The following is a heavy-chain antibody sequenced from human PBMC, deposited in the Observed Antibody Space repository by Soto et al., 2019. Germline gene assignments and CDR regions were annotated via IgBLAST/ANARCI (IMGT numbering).Heavy chain of an antibody. Sequence: QVQLVQSGAEVKKPGSSVKVSCKASGGTFSSYTISWVRQAPGQGLEWMGRIIPILGIANYAQKFQGRVTITEDKSTSTAYMELSSLRSEDTAVYYCAVAYYYGSGSYYALDYWGQGTLVTVSS. CDR1: GGTFSSYT. J-gene: IGHJ4*02. CDR2: IIPILGIA. D-gene: IGHD3-10*01. V-gene: IGHV1-69*02. CDR3: AVAYYYGSGSYYALDY.